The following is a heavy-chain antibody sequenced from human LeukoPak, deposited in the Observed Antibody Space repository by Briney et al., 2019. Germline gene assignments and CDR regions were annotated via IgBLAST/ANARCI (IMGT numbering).Heavy chain of an antibody. Sequence: ASVKVSCKASGYTFTGHYMHWVRQAPGQGLVWMGWINPNSGATNYAQKFQGRVTMTRDTSISTAYMELSRLRSDDTAVYYCAGDVGKVDYWGQGTLVTVSS. V-gene: IGHV1-2*02. D-gene: IGHD4-23*01. CDR1: GYTFTGHY. CDR2: INPNSGAT. CDR3: AGDVGKVDY. J-gene: IGHJ4*02.